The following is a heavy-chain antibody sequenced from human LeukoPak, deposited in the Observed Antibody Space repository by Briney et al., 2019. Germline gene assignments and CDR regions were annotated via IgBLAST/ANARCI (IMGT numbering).Heavy chain of an antibody. Sequence: PSETLSLTCAVYGGSFSGYYWSWIRQPPGKGLEWIGEINHSGSTNYNTSLKSRVTISVDTSKNQFSLKLSSVTAADTAVYYCAREMATGFGYWGQGTLVTVSS. V-gene: IGHV4-34*01. CDR2: INHSGST. CDR1: GGSFSGYY. D-gene: IGHD5-24*01. CDR3: AREMATGFGY. J-gene: IGHJ4*02.